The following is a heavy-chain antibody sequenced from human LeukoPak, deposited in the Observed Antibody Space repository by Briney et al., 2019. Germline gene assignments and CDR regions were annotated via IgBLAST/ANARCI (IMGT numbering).Heavy chain of an antibody. D-gene: IGHD5-12*01. Sequence: GGSLRLSCAASGFTFSSYWMHWVRQAPGKGLVWVSRINSDGSSTSYADSVKGRFTISRDNAKNTLYLQMNSLRAEDTAVYYCARASLRRDGYNLGYWGQGTLVTVSS. CDR1: GFTFSSYW. CDR2: INSDGSST. CDR3: ARASLRRDGYNLGY. V-gene: IGHV3-74*01. J-gene: IGHJ4*02.